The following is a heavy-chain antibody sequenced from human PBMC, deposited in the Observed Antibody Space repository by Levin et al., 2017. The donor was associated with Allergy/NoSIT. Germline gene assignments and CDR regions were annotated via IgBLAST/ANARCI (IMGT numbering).Heavy chain of an antibody. CDR1: GFTFSTYW. J-gene: IGHJ4*02. V-gene: IGHV3-7*04. D-gene: IGHD3-9*01. CDR3: ARIALTGIFPDY. CDR2: IKHDGNEN. Sequence: GGSLRLSCAVSGFTFSTYWMTWVRQAPGRGLEWVANIKHDGNENYYVDSVKGRFTISRDNAYNSLYLQMNRLRAEDTAVYYCARIALTGIFPDYWGQGTLVTVSS.